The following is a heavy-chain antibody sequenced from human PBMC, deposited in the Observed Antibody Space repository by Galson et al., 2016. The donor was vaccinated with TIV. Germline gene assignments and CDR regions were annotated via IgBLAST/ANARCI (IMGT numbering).Heavy chain of an antibody. CDR3: ARGGDYGSDDYYVNWFDP. J-gene: IGHJ5*02. Sequence: CAISGDSVSSNSATWNWIRQSPSRGREWLGRAYYRSKWYNDYADSVTGRIAIKPDTALNQFSLQLSSVTPEDTAVYYCARGGDYGSDDYYVNWFDPWGQGTLVTVSS. CDR2: AYYRSKWYN. V-gene: IGHV6-1*01. CDR1: GDSVSSNSAT. D-gene: IGHD3-10*01.